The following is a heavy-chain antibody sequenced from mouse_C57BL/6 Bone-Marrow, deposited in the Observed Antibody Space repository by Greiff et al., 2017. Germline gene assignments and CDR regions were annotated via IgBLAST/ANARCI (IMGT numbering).Heavy chain of an antibody. Sequence: QVTLKVSGPGILQPSQSLSLTCSSSGFSLSTFGMGVGWIRQPSGQGLEWLAHIWWDDDKYYNPALKSRLPISKDTSQNQVFLKIANVDTAYTATYYCARAYYSNYGAMDYWGQGTSVTVSS. D-gene: IGHD2-5*01. CDR2: IWWDDDK. V-gene: IGHV8-8*01. CDR1: GFSLSTFGMG. CDR3: ARAYYSNYGAMDY. J-gene: IGHJ4*01.